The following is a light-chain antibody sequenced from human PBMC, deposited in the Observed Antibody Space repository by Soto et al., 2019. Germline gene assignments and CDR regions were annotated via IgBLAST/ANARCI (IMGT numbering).Light chain of an antibody. CDR1: TSVSTY. J-gene: IGKJ3*01. Sequence: EIVLTQSPATLYLSPGERATLSCRARTSVSTYLAWYQQKPGQAPKLLLYDASRRATGIPARFSGSGSWTDFTLTISSLEPEDFAVYFCQQRTNWPPEVTFGPGTKLDIK. V-gene: IGKV3-11*01. CDR2: DAS. CDR3: QQRTNWPPEVT.